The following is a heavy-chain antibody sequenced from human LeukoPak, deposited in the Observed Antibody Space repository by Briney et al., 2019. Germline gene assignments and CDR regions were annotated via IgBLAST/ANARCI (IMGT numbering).Heavy chain of an antibody. CDR1: GFTFSSYG. J-gene: IGHJ3*01. V-gene: IGHV3-33*06. D-gene: IGHD4-11*01. CDR2: IYYDGSKE. Sequence: GGSLRLSCAASGFTFSSYGMHWVRQAPGKGLEWVTLIYYDGSKEYYADSVKGRFTISRDNSKNTLYLQMNSLRVEDTAVYCCAKDGGYSNYAFGLWGQGTMVTVSS. CDR3: AKDGGYSNYAFGL.